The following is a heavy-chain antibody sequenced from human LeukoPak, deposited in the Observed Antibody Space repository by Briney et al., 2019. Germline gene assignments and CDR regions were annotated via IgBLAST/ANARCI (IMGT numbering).Heavy chain of an antibody. Sequence: PSETLSLTCTVSGGSISSSSYNWGWIRQPPGKGLEWIGSFFYSGSTYYNPSLRSRVTISVDTSKNQFSLKLTSVTAADTAVYYCARSTAYGGGTWFDPWGQGTLVTVSS. CDR1: GGSISSSSYN. CDR3: ARSTAYGGGTWFDP. CDR2: FFYSGST. J-gene: IGHJ5*02. D-gene: IGHD3-16*01. V-gene: IGHV4-39*07.